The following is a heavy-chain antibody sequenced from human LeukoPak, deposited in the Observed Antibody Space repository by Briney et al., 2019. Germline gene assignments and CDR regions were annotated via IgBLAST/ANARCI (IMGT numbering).Heavy chain of an antibody. Sequence: ASVKVSCKASGYTFTSYGISWVRQAPGQGLEWMGWISAYNGNTNYAQKLQGRVTMTTDTSTSTAYMELRSLRSDDTAVYYCARVMGLGDSSGYFHYYYMDVWGKGTTVTVSS. J-gene: IGHJ6*03. CDR3: ARVMGLGDSSGYFHYYYMDV. CDR2: ISAYNGNT. CDR1: GYTFTSYG. D-gene: IGHD3-22*01. V-gene: IGHV1-18*01.